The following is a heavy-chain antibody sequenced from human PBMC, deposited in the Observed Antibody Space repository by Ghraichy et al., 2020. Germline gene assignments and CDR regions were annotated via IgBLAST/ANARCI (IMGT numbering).Heavy chain of an antibody. J-gene: IGHJ3*02. Sequence: ASVKDSCKVSGYTLTELSMHWVRQAPGKGLEWMGGFDPEDGETIYAQKFQGRVTMTEDTSTDTAYMELSSLRSEDTAVYYCATRGGNPSNDAFDIWGQGTMVTVSS. CDR1: GYTLTELS. V-gene: IGHV1-24*01. CDR2: FDPEDGET. D-gene: IGHD4-23*01. CDR3: ATRGGNPSNDAFDI.